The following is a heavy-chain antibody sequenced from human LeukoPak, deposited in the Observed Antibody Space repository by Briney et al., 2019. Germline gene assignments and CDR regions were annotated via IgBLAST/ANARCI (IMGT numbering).Heavy chain of an antibody. Sequence: GGSLRLSCAASGFLFSSYWIDWARQAPGKGLVWVSGINSDGSMTRYAESVKGRFTISRDNAKNTLYLQMNSLRAEDTAVYYCARVGSTDSPHAFDIWGQATTVIVSS. CDR1: GFLFSSYW. CDR3: ARVGSTDSPHAFDI. CDR2: INSDGSMT. J-gene: IGHJ3*02. D-gene: IGHD3-22*01. V-gene: IGHV3-74*01.